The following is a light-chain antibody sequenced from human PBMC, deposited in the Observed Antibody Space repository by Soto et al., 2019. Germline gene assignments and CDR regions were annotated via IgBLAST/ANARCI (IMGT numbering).Light chain of an antibody. CDR3: QQRSNWPPT. CDR1: QSVSSN. Sequence: EIVLTQSPATLSLSPGERATLSCRASQSVSSNLAWYQQKPGQAPRLLIYDASNRATGIPARFSGSGSGTDFPLTISSLEPEDFVVYYCQQRSNWPPTFGGGTKVEIK. CDR2: DAS. V-gene: IGKV3-11*01. J-gene: IGKJ4*01.